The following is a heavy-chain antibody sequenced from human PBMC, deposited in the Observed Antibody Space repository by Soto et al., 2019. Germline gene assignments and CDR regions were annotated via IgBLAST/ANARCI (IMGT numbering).Heavy chain of an antibody. CDR1: GFTFSSYA. J-gene: IGHJ4*02. CDR2: ISYDGSNK. Sequence: QVQLVESGGGVVQPGRSLRLSCAASGFTFSSYAMHWVRQAPGKGLEWVAVISYDGSNKYYADSVKGRFTISRDNSKNTLYLQMNSLRAEDTAVNYCARDVGGSGPSPEYYFDYWGQGTLVTVSS. V-gene: IGHV3-30-3*01. CDR3: ARDVGGSGPSPEYYFDY. D-gene: IGHD2-15*01.